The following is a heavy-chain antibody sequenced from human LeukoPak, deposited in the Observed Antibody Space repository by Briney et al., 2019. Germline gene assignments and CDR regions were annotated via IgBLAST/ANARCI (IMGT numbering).Heavy chain of an antibody. J-gene: IGHJ5*01. CDR1: GFTFSSYA. D-gene: IGHD5-12*01. CDR3: ASERGYSGYEPPDS. Sequence: PGGSLRLSCAASGFTFSSYAMSWVRHAPGKGLEGVSAIIGSGGSTYYADSVKGRFTISRDNPQNTLYLQMSSLRAEDTAVYYCASERGYSGYEPPDSWGHGTLVTVSS. V-gene: IGHV3-23*01. CDR2: IIGSGGST.